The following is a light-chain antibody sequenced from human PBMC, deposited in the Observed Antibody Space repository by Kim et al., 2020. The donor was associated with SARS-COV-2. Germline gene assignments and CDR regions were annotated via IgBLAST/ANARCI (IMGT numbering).Light chain of an antibody. CDR1: SSNIATNT. Sequence: GQRVTIFCSGSSSNIATNTVDWYQQFPGTAPKLLIYNTNQRPAGVPDRFSASKSGPSASLAISGLQSEDEADYYCAAWDDSLSGPVFGGGTKLTVL. CDR2: NTN. V-gene: IGLV1-44*01. CDR3: AAWDDSLSGPV. J-gene: IGLJ2*01.